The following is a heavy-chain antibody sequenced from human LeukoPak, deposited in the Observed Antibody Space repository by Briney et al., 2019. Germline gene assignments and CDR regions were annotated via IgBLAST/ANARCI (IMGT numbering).Heavy chain of an antibody. CDR2: IYTSGST. V-gene: IGHV4-4*07. CDR1: GGSISSYY. D-gene: IGHD3-22*01. J-gene: IGHJ5*02. Sequence: SETLSLTCTVSGGSISSYYWSWIRQPPGKGLEWIGRIYTSGSTNYNPSLKSRVTMSVDTSKNQFSLKLSSVTAADTAVYYCARDRFYYDSSGYPTLYNWFDPWGQGTLVTVSS. CDR3: ARDRFYYDSSGYPTLYNWFDP.